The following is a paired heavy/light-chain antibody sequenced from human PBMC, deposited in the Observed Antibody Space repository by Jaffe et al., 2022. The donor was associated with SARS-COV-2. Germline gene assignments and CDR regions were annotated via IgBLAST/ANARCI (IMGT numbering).Heavy chain of an antibody. D-gene: IGHD5-18*01. V-gene: IGHV3-48*01. CDR2: ISSRSTTI. CDR1: GFTFSSYA. J-gene: IGHJ4*02. Sequence: EVQLVESGGGLVQPGGSLRLSCIASGFTFSSYAMNWVRQAPGRGPEWISYISSRSTTIYYADSVKGRFTISRDDAKNSLYVQMNSLRVEDTALYYCARGVREYTYGDDYWGQGTLVTVSS. CDR3: ARGVREYTYGDDY.
Light chain of an antibody. V-gene: IGKV1-39*01. J-gene: IGKJ1*01. CDR1: QSISRY. Sequence: DIQMTQSPSSLSASVGDRVTITCRASQSISRYLNWYQQKPGKAPKLLIFAASSLQSGVPSRFGGSGSGTDFTLTISSLQPEDFATYYCQQSYSAPKTFGQGTKVEIK. CDR2: AAS. CDR3: QQSYSAPKT.